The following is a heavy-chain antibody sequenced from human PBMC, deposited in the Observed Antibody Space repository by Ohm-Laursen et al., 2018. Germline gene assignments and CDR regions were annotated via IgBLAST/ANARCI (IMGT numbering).Heavy chain of an antibody. Sequence: SLRLSCSASGFTFSTYGMHWVRQAPGKGLEWVAVISYDGSNNNYADSVKGRFTISRDNSKNTLFLQMNSLRAEDTAVYYCAKEYSSGWSDYWGQGTLVTVSS. CDR2: ISYDGSNN. V-gene: IGHV3-30*18. D-gene: IGHD6-19*01. J-gene: IGHJ4*02. CDR3: AKEYSSGWSDY. CDR1: GFTFSTYG.